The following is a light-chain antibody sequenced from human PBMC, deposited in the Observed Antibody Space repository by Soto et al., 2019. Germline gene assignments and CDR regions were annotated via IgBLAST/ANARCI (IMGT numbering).Light chain of an antibody. J-gene: IGKJ1*01. V-gene: IGKV3D-20*02. CDR3: QQRSSWLWT. CDR1: QTVSITY. Sequence: VLTQSPGTLSLSPGESATLSCRASQTVSITYLTWYQQKPGQAPRLLIYDASNRATGIPARFSGSGSGTDFTLTISSLEPEDFAVYYCQQRSSWLWTFGQGTKVDIK. CDR2: DAS.